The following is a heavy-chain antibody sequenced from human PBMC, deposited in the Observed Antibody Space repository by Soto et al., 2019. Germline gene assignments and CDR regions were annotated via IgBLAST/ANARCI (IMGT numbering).Heavy chain of an antibody. CDR2: ISAYNGNT. J-gene: IGHJ4*02. Sequence: QVQLVQSGAEVKKPGASVKVSCKASGYTFTSYAISWVRQAPGQGLEWMGWISAYNGNTNYAQKLQGRVTMTTDTTTTTDYMELRSRRSDDTAVYYSARWRPPAGYWGQGTLVTVSS. D-gene: IGHD5-12*01. V-gene: IGHV1-18*01. CDR3: ARWRPPAGY. CDR1: GYTFTSYA.